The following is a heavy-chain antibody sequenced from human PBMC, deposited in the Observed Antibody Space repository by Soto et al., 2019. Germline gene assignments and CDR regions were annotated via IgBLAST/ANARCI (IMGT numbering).Heavy chain of an antibody. CDR3: ARVAVAARQTSSFSDSSDPNYYSYMDV. V-gene: IGHV3-66*01. Sequence: GGSLRLSCAASGFTVSSNYMSWVRQAPGKGLEWVSVIYSGGSTYYADSVKGRFTISRDNSKNTLYLQMNSLRAEDTAVYYCARVAVAARQTSSFSDSSDPNYYSYMDVWGKGTTVTVSS. CDR1: GFTVSSNY. D-gene: IGHD6-6*01. J-gene: IGHJ6*03. CDR2: IYSGGST.